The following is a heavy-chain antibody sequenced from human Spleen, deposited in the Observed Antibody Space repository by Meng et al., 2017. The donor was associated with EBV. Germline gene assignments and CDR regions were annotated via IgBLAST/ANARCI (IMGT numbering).Heavy chain of an antibody. CDR2: ISANNGNT. Sequence: QVQLVQSGSELKRPGASVKISCEASGYTFTSAAMNWFRQAPGQGLEWMGWISANNGNTHYAQKFQGRVTMTTDTSTSTAYMELRTLTSDDTAVYYCARDTAVGNLDHWGQGTLVTVSS. CDR3: ARDTAVGNLDH. V-gene: IGHV1-18*01. CDR1: GYTFTSAA. D-gene: IGHD6-19*01. J-gene: IGHJ4*02.